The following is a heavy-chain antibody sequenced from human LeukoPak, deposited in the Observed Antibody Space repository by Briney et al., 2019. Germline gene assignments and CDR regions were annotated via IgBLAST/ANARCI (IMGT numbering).Heavy chain of an antibody. D-gene: IGHD6-6*01. Sequence: KPSETLSLTCTVSGGSISSGDYYWSWIRQPPGKGLEWIGYIYYSGSTYYNPSLKSRVTISVDTSKNQFSLKLSSVTAAATAVYYCARTAEYSTIYFDLWGRGTLVTVSS. CDR1: GGSISSGDYY. J-gene: IGHJ2*01. CDR3: ARTAEYSTIYFDL. V-gene: IGHV4-30-4*08. CDR2: IYYSGST.